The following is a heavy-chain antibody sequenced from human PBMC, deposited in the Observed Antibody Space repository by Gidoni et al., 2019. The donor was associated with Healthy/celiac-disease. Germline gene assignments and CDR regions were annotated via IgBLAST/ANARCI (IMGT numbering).Heavy chain of an antibody. V-gene: IGHV1-69*01. D-gene: IGHD5-12*01. CDR2: IIPIFGTA. Sequence: ASGGTFSSYAISWVRQAPGQGLEWMGGIIPIFGTANYAQKFQGRVTITADESTSTAYMELSSLRSEDTAVYYCARDQIYSGYGYYFDYWGQGTLVTVSS. CDR3: ARDQIYSGYGYYFDY. J-gene: IGHJ4*02. CDR1: GGTFSSYA.